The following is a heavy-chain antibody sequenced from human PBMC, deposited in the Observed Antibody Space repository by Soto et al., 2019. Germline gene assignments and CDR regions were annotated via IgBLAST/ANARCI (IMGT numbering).Heavy chain of an antibody. J-gene: IGHJ4*02. CDR2: INVYNGNT. Sequence: QVQLVQSGAEVKKPGASVKVSCKASGYTFTSYGISWVRQAPGQGLEWMGWINVYNGNTNYAQKLQGRGTMTTDTSTSTAYLDLRSLRSDDTAVYFCARDTSRGEYDYWGQGTLVTVPS. D-gene: IGHD3-10*01. V-gene: IGHV1-18*01. CDR1: GYTFTSYG. CDR3: ARDTSRGEYDY.